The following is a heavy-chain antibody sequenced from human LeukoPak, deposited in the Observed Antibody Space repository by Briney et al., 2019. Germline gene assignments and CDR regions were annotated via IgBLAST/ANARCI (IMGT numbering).Heavy chain of an antibody. V-gene: IGHV4-4*07. CDR2: IYTSGST. CDR3: ARDNPLQYNSGWFAY. CDR1: GGSMSSYY. Sequence: PSETLSLTCTVSGGSMSSYYGSWIRQPAGKGLEWIGRIYTSGSTNANPSLKSRVTMSVDTSENQFSLKLSSVTAADTAVYYCARDNPLQYNSGWFAYWGQGTLVTVSS. D-gene: IGHD6-19*01. J-gene: IGHJ4*02.